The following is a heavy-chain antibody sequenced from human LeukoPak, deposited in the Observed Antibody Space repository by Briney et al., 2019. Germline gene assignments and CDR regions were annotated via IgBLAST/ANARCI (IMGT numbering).Heavy chain of an antibody. CDR2: IYYSWST. CDR1: GGSFSSYY. CDR3: ARLGYYYDSSGYYYKHDAFDI. J-gene: IGHJ3*02. Sequence: SETLSLTCTVSGGSFSSYYWSWIRQPPGKGLEGIGDIYYSWSTNYNPSLKSRVTISVDTSKNQFSLKMSYVTTADTAVYYCARLGYYYDSSGYYYKHDAFDIWGQGTMVTVSS. V-gene: IGHV4-59*01. D-gene: IGHD3-22*01.